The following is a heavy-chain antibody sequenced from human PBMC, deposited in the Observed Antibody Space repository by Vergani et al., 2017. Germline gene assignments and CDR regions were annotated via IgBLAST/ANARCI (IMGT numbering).Heavy chain of an antibody. V-gene: IGHV4-30-4*01. CDR3: ARENWNYGPTWGMDV. CDR1: GGSISSGDYY. J-gene: IGHJ6*02. D-gene: IGHD1-7*01. CDR2: IYYSGRT. Sequence: QVQLQESGPGLVKPSETLSLTRTVSGGSISSGDYYWSWIRQPPGKGLEWIGYIYYSGRTYYNPSLKSRVTISVDTSKNQFSLKLSSVTAADTAVYYCARENWNYGPTWGMDVWGQGTTVTVSS.